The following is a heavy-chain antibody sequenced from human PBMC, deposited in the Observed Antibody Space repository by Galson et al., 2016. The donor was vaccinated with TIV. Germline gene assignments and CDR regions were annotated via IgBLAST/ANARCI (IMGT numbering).Heavy chain of an antibody. CDR1: GGSFRGYY. D-gene: IGHD5-12*01. J-gene: IGHJ4*02. CDR2: VNDNGRV. CDR3: ARNKRGFTRGYGGHFDS. V-gene: IGHV4-34*01. Sequence: ETLSLPCGVNGGSFRGYYWAWIRQSPGMGLEWIGDVNDNGRVDYNPSLKGRVTLSADASTTQFSLKLTSVTAADTGFYYCARNKRGFTRGYGGHFDSWGQGILVTVSS.